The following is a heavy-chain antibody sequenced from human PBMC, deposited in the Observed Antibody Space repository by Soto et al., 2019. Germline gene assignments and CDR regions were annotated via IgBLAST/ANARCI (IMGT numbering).Heavy chain of an antibody. CDR2: ISDTGRT. Sequence: QVQLQESGPGLVKPSETLSLTCTVSGVSISSHYWTWIRQPPGKGLEWIGYISDTGRTTFNPSFKSRVTISRDTSKNHFSLKLSSVTAADTAVYYCVRGPGYRTIFDYWGQGTLVTVSS. V-gene: IGHV4-59*11. D-gene: IGHD5-18*01. J-gene: IGHJ4*02. CDR1: GVSISSHY. CDR3: VRGPGYRTIFDY.